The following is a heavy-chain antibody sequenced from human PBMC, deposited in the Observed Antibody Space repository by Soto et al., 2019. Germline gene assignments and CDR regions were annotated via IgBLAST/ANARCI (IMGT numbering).Heavy chain of an antibody. CDR2: IIPILGIA. CDR3: AGYCRSTICYVGGDAFDI. V-gene: IGHV1-69*02. CDR1: GGTFSSYT. Sequence: QVQLVQSGAEVKKPGSSVKVSCKASGGTFSSYTISWVRQAPGQGLEWMGRIIPILGIANYAQKFQGRVTITAGKSTSTGFMELGSLRSEDPAVYYWAGYCRSTICYVGGDAFDIWGQGTMVTVSS. D-gene: IGHD2-2*01. J-gene: IGHJ3*02.